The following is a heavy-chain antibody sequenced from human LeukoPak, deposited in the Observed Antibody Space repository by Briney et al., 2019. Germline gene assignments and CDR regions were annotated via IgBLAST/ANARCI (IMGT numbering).Heavy chain of an antibody. D-gene: IGHD2-21*02. CDR2: IHTSGGST. CDR1: GDTFTNYF. J-gene: IGHJ2*01. CDR3: ATEAIVVVTARDYWYFDL. V-gene: IGHV1-46*01. Sequence: ASVKVSCKASGDTFTNYFVHWVRQAPGQGPEWMGLIHTSGGSTTYAQKFQGRVTITADKSTTTAYMELSSLRSEDTAVYYCATEAIVVVTARDYWYFDLWGRGTLVTVSS.